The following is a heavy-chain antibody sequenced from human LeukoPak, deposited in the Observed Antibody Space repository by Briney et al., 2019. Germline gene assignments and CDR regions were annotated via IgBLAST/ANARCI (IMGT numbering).Heavy chain of an antibody. J-gene: IGHJ4*02. CDR1: AFTFRSYG. D-gene: IGHD6-19*01. V-gene: IGHV3-30*02. Sequence: PGGSLTLSCATSAFTFRSYGMHWVRQAPDKGLEWVAFIRYNGSNKYYADSVKGRFTISRDNSKNTLYLQMTSLRAEDTAVYYGARCGSGWYVEPYFDYWGQGTLVTVSS. CDR3: ARCGSGWYVEPYFDY. CDR2: IRYNGSNK.